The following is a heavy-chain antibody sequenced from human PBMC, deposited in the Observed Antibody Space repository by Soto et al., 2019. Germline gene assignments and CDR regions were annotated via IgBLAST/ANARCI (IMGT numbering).Heavy chain of an antibody. CDR1: GGSISSSSYY. CDR3: ARQELWFGELGSYFDY. D-gene: IGHD3-10*01. Sequence: PSETLSLTCTVSGGSISSSSYYWGWIRQPPGKGLEWIGSIYYSGSTYYNPSLKSRVTISVDTSKNQFSLKLSSVTAADTAVYYCARQELWFGELGSYFDYWGQGTLVTVSS. J-gene: IGHJ4*02. CDR2: IYYSGST. V-gene: IGHV4-39*01.